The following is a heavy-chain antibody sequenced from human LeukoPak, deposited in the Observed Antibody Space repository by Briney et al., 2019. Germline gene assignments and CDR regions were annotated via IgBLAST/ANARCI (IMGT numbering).Heavy chain of an antibody. CDR3: ARSSSSWPNWFDP. D-gene: IGHD6-13*01. CDR2: TYSGGST. V-gene: IGHV3-53*01. CDR1: GFTVSSNY. J-gene: IGHJ5*02. Sequence: GGSLRLSCAASGFTVSSNYMSWVRQAPGKGLEWVSVTYSGGSTYYADSVKGRFTISRDNSKNTLYLQMNSLRAEDTAVYYCARSSSSWPNWFDPWGQGTLVTVSS.